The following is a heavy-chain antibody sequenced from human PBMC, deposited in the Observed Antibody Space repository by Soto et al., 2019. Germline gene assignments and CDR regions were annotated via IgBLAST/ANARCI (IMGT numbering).Heavy chain of an antibody. CDR1: GFTFTNAW. V-gene: IGHV3-15*07. D-gene: IGHD2-21*01. CDR2: IKSKTDGGTA. CDR3: TAEDYWGWLDP. J-gene: IGHJ5*02. Sequence: PGGSLRLSCADFGFTFTNAWMNWVRQAPGKGLEWVGRIKSKTDGGTADYAAPVKGRFTISRDDSKNTLFLQMNSLKTEDTAVYYCTAEDYWGWLDPWGQGTLVTVSS.